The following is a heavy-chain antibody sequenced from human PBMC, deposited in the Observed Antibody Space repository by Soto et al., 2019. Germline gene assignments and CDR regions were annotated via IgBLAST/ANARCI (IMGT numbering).Heavy chain of an antibody. CDR2: IYQSGST. D-gene: IGHD4-17*01. Sequence: QLQLQESGSGLVKPSQTLSLTCAVSGDSITYGHYSWTWIRQPPGKGLEWIGYIYQSGSTYYNPSLKSRVTISMDRSKNQFSLKLNSVTAADTDVYFCARGGGGTVTTLGFDYWGQGTLVTVSS. V-gene: IGHV4-30-2*01. CDR3: ARGGGGTVTTLGFDY. CDR1: GDSITYGHYS. J-gene: IGHJ4*02.